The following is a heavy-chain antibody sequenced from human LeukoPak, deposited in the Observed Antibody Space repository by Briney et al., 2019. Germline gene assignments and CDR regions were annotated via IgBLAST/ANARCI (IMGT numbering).Heavy chain of an antibody. V-gene: IGHV4-59*08. J-gene: IGHJ6*02. D-gene: IGHD2-8*02. Sequence: SETLSLTCTVSGGSISSYYWSWIRQPPGKGLEWIGYIYNSGSINYNPSLKSRVTTSIDTSKKQFSLKLSSVTAADTAVYYCARLRITGGHYYQHGLDVWGQGTTVTVSS. CDR3: ARLRITGGHYYQHGLDV. CDR1: GGSISSYY. CDR2: IYNSGSI.